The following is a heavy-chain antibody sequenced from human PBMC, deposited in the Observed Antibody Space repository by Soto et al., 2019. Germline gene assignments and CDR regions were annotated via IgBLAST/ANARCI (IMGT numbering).Heavy chain of an antibody. D-gene: IGHD2-15*01. CDR3: VKRRAGGGATPFDS. J-gene: IGHJ4*02. CDR2: ISESDGST. CDR1: GFTFKNYG. V-gene: IGHV3-23*01. Sequence: GGSLRLSCAASGFTFKNYGMAWVRQAPGKGLEWVSGISESDGSTYYADSVKGRFIISRNNYKNAPYLQMSNLGAEDTALYYCVKRRAGGGATPFDSWGQGTLVTVSS.